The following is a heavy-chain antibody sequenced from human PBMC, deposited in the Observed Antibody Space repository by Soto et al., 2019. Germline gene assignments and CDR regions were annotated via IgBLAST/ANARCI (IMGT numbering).Heavy chain of an antibody. J-gene: IGHJ4*02. CDR1: GFTFSDYS. CDR3: ARTGRWLQFEDY. V-gene: IGHV3-21*01. D-gene: IGHD5-12*01. CDR2: ISSSGNYI. Sequence: PGGSLRLSCATSGFTFSDYSMNWFRQAPGKGLEWVSSISSSGNYIYSADSVKGRFTISRDNTKSSLNLQMNSLRAEDTAVYYCARTGRWLQFEDYWGQGTLVTVSS.